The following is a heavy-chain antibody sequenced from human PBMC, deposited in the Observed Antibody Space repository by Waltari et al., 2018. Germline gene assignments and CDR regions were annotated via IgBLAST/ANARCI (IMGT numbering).Heavy chain of an antibody. CDR1: GGSVSSGSYY. CDR2: IYYSGST. J-gene: IGHJ5*02. Sequence: QVQLQESGPGLVKPSETLSLTCTVSGGSVSSGSYYWSWIRQPPGKGLEWIGYIYYSGSTNYNPSLKSRVTISVDTSKNQFSLKLSSVTAADTAVYYCARDLLRKGGFDPWGQGTLVTVSS. CDR3: ARDLLRKGGFDP. V-gene: IGHV4-61*01. D-gene: IGHD3-16*01.